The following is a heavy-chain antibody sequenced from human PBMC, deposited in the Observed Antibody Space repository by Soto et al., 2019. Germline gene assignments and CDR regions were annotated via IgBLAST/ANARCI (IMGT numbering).Heavy chain of an antibody. V-gene: IGHV4-34*01. D-gene: IGHD1-20*01. J-gene: IGHJ4*02. CDR3: ARGSGIY. Sequence: QVQLQQWGAGLLKPSETLSLTCAVYGGSFSGYYWSWIRQPPGKGLEWIGEINHSGSTNYNPSLKRRVTIAVDTSKNQFSLKLSSVTAADTAVYYCARGSGIYWGQGTLVTVSS. CDR1: GGSFSGYY. CDR2: INHSGST.